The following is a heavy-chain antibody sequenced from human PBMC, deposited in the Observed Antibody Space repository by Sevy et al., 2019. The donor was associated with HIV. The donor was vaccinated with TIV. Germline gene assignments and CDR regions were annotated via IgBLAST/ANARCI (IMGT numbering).Heavy chain of an antibody. Sequence: ASVKVSFKTFGYTFTDNYIHWVRQAPGQGLEWMGRFNPLSGGTKSAQQFQGRVTMTRDTSISTAYMEVSRLTFDDTAVYYCAREAGSTYYGLLDYWGQGSLVTVSS. D-gene: IGHD1-26*01. CDR3: AREAGSTYYGLLDY. J-gene: IGHJ4*02. CDR1: GYTFTDNY. V-gene: IGHV1-2*06. CDR2: FNPLSGGT.